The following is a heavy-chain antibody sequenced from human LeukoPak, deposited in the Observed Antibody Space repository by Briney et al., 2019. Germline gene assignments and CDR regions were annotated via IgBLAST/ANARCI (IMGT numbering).Heavy chain of an antibody. Sequence: SQTLSLTCTVSGGSISSGSYYWSWIRQPAGKGLEWIGRIYTSGSTNYNPSLKSRVTISVDTSKNQFSLKLSSVTAADTAVYYCARGDYYDSTGRNWFDPWGQGTLVTVSS. CDR2: IYTSGST. D-gene: IGHD3-22*01. CDR3: ARGDYYDSTGRNWFDP. CDR1: GGSISSGSYY. J-gene: IGHJ5*02. V-gene: IGHV4-61*02.